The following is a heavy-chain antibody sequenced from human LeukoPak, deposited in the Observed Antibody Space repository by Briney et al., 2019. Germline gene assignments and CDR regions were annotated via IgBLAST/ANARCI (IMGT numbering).Heavy chain of an antibody. J-gene: IGHJ4*02. Sequence: SETLSLTCAVYGGSFSGYYWRWIRQPPGKGLEWIGEINHSGSTNYNPSLKSRVTISVDTSKNQFSLKLSSVTAADTAVYYCARLESGYYYGSGSYYPNDYWGQGTLVTVSS. D-gene: IGHD3-10*01. CDR1: GGSFSGYY. V-gene: IGHV4-34*01. CDR2: INHSGST. CDR3: ARLESGYYYGSGSYYPNDY.